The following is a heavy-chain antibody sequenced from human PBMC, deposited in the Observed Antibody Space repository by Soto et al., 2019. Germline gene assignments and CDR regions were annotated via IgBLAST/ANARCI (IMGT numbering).Heavy chain of an antibody. D-gene: IGHD2-15*01. CDR2: ISSSSSYI. Sequence: EVQLVESGGGLVKPGGSLRLSCAASGFTFSSYSMNWVRQAPGKGLEWVSSISSSSSYIYYADSVKGRFTISRDNAKNSLYLQMNSLRAEDTAVYYCAKIPSYCSGGSCYSAADYWGQGTLVTVSS. CDR1: GFTFSSYS. CDR3: AKIPSYCSGGSCYSAADY. V-gene: IGHV3-21*01. J-gene: IGHJ4*02.